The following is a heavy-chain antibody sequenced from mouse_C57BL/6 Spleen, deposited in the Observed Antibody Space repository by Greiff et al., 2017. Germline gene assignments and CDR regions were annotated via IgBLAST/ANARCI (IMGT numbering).Heavy chain of an antibody. CDR1: GYTFTSYW. CDR3: ARPYYGSSYSAMDY. V-gene: IGHV1-72*01. Sequence: QVQLQQPGAELVKPGASVKLSCKASGYTFTSYWMHWVKQRPGRGLEWIGRIDPNSGGTKYNEKFKSKATLTVDKPSSTAYMQLSSLTSEDSAVYYCARPYYGSSYSAMDYWGQGTSVTVSS. CDR2: IDPNSGGT. J-gene: IGHJ4*01. D-gene: IGHD1-1*01.